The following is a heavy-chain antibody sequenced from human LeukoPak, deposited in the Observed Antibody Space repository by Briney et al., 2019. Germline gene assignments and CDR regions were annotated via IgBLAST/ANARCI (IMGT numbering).Heavy chain of an antibody. Sequence: GASVEVSCKASGYTFTGYYMHWVRQAPGQGLEWMGWINPNSGGTNYAQKFQGRVTMTRDTSISTAYMELSRLRSDDTAVCYCARVVRAYLDAFDIWGQGTMVTVSS. CDR3: ARVVRAYLDAFDI. J-gene: IGHJ3*02. V-gene: IGHV1-2*02. CDR1: GYTFTGYY. D-gene: IGHD2-21*01. CDR2: INPNSGGT.